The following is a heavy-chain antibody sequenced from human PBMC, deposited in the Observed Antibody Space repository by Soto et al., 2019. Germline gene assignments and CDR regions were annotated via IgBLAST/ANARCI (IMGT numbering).Heavy chain of an antibody. CDR1: GFTFSSYG. D-gene: IGHD3-10*01. CDR3: ARGVAQRYGFGDS. Sequence: GGSLRLSCAASGFTFSSYGMHWVRQAPGKGLEWVAVISYDGSNKYYADSVKGRFTISRDNAKDTLYLQLNSLRAEDTAVYYCARGVAQRYGFGDSCGQGTLVTVSS. J-gene: IGHJ5*01. V-gene: IGHV3-30*03. CDR2: ISYDGSNK.